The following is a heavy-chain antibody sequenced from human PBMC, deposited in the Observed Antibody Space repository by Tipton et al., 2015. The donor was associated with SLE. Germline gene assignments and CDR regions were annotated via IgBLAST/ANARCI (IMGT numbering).Heavy chain of an antibody. CDR1: GDSVSSSY. D-gene: IGHD5-24*01. J-gene: IGHJ3*02. V-gene: IGHV4-59*02. Sequence: TLSLTCTVSGDSVSSSYWSWIRQTPGSGLEWIAYIYHVGSTNYNPSLKSRVTISVDTSKNQFSLRLTSVTAADTAVYYCAREGLRSYEIWGQGTMVTVSS. CDR3: AREGLRSYEI. CDR2: IYHVGST.